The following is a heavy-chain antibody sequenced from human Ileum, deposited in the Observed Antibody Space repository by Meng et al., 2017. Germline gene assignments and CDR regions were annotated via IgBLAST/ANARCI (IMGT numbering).Heavy chain of an antibody. CDR3: VSPARGNHFDY. CDR2: TRDKAKSYTT. CDR1: GFTLSDYY. Sequence: GESLKISCAASGFTLSDYYMDWVRQAPGKGLEWVGRTRDKAKSYTTDYAASVKGRFTISRDDSKGSLYLQMNSLKTEDTAVYYCVSPARGNHFDYWGQGTLVTVSS. J-gene: IGHJ4*02. V-gene: IGHV3-72*01.